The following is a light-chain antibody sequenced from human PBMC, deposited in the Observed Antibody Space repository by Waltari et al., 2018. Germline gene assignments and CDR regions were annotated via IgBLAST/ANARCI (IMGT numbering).Light chain of an antibody. CDR2: AAS. CDR1: QSISSY. V-gene: IGKV1-39*01. CDR3: QQSYRTPYT. J-gene: IGKJ2*01. Sequence: DIQMTQSPSSLSASVGDRVTITCRASQSISSYLNWYQQKPGTAPKLLIYAASSLQSGVPSRFSGSGSGTDFTLTISSLQPEDFATYYCQQSYRTPYTFGQGTKLEIK.